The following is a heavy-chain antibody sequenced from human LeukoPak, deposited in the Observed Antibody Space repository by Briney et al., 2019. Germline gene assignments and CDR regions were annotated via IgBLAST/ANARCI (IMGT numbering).Heavy chain of an antibody. Sequence: GGSLRLSCAASGFTFRSYWMHWVRQAPGKGLVWVSRINSDGSTTTYADSAKGRFTISRDNAKNTLYLQMNSLRAEDTAVYYCARVSFEGMDVWGQGTTVTVSS. CDR1: GFTFRSYW. J-gene: IGHJ6*02. CDR3: ARVSFEGMDV. V-gene: IGHV3-74*01. CDR2: INSDGSTT. D-gene: IGHD3-9*01.